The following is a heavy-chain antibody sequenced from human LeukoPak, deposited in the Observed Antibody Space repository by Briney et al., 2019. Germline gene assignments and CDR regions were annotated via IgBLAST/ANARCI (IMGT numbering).Heavy chain of an antibody. Sequence: SETLSLTCAVYGGSFSGYYWSWIRQHPGKGLEWIGYISYSGSTYYNPSLKSRVTISVDTSKNHFSLKLSSVTAADTAVYYCARVGFVDIVAVDYWGQGTLVTVSS. V-gene: IGHV4-31*11. CDR2: ISYSGST. J-gene: IGHJ4*02. CDR1: GGSFSGYY. CDR3: ARVGFVDIVAVDY. D-gene: IGHD5-12*01.